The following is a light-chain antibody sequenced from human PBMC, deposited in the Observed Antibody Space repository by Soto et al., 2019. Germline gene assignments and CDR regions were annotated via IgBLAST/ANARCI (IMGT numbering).Light chain of an antibody. J-gene: IGKJ2*01. CDR3: QQYSSLVT. V-gene: IGKV1-5*01. CDR1: QTISTL. Sequence: IQMTQSPSTLSASVGDRVTITCQGSQTISTLLAWYQHKPGKAPNLLIYDASSLESGVPSRFSGSGSGTEFTLTISSLQPDDSATYYCQQYSSLVTFGQGTKLEI. CDR2: DAS.